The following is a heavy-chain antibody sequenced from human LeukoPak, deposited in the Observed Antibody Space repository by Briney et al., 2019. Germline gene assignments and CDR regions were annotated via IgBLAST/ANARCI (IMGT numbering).Heavy chain of an antibody. J-gene: IGHJ4*02. CDR1: GFTFSSYW. V-gene: IGHV3-7*01. D-gene: IGHD6-19*01. Sequence: GGSLRLSCAASGFTFSSYWMSWVRQAPGKGLEWVANIKRDGSDKYYVGSVEGRFTISRDNDKNSLYLQMSSLRAEDTAIYYCARALYNRGWYPDYFDSWGQGALVTVSS. CDR2: IKRDGSDK. CDR3: ARALYNRGWYPDYFDS.